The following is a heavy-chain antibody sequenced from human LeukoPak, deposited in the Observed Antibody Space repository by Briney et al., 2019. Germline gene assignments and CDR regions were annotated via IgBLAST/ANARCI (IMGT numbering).Heavy chain of an antibody. CDR3: ATYSSSWPDNDAFDI. J-gene: IGHJ3*02. D-gene: IGHD6-13*01. CDR1: GFTFSSYS. Sequence: GGSLRLSCAASGFTFSSYSMNWVRQAPGKGLEWVSSISSSSSYIYYADSVKGRFTISRDNAKNTLYLQMNSLRAEDTAVYYCATYSSSWPDNDAFDIWGQGTKVTVSS. CDR2: ISSSSSYI. V-gene: IGHV3-21*01.